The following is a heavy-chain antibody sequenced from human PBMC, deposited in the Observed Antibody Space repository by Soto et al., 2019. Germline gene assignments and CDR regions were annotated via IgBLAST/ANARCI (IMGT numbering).Heavy chain of an antibody. CDR3: PKGATSPFDS. V-gene: IGHV5-51*01. J-gene: IGHJ4*02. CDR2: VYPSDPDV. CDR1: GYRFSSSW. D-gene: IGHD3-16*01. Sequence: ESLKISCQGTGYRFSSSWIGWVRQTPGKGPEWLGNVYPSDPDVRYSPAFEGQVTISADNSSHTAYLPLLNLKASDPAIYYCPKGATSPFDSWGRGTRVNVSS.